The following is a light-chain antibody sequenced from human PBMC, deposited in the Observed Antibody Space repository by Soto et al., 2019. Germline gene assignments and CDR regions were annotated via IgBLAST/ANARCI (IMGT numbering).Light chain of an antibody. V-gene: IGKV3-11*01. CDR2: DAS. CDR3: LQRSNCPPLLS. Sequence: ETVLTQFPATVSLSPGARATLSCRASQSVSSDLAWFQQKPGQAPRLLIYDASNRATGIPARFSGSGPGTDFTRTISSLEPEDFACSYCLQRSNCPPLLSFGGGTKVDIK. CDR1: QSVSSD. J-gene: IGKJ4*01.